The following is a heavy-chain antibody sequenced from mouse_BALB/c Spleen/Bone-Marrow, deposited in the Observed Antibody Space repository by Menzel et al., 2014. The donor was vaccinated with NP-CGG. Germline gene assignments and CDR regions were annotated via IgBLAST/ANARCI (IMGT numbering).Heavy chain of an antibody. D-gene: IGHD3-1*01. CDR1: GYTFTNYW. J-gene: IGHJ3*01. CDR3: ATQGD. Sequence: VHLQQPGAELVKPGASVKLSCETSGYTFTNYWMHWVRQRLGQGLEWIGEIDPSNGRTNFYEKFNNKATLTVDKSSSTAYMQLSSLTSEDSAVYYCATQGDWGQGTLVTVSA. V-gene: IGHV1S81*02. CDR2: IDPSNGRT.